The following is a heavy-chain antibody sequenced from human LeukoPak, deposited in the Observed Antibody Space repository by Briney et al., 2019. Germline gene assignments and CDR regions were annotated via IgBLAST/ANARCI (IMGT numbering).Heavy chain of an antibody. V-gene: IGHV3-21*01. CDR1: GFTFSSYS. Sequence: PGGSLRLSCAASGFTFSSYSMNWVRQAPGKGLEWVSSISSSSSYIYYADSVKGRFTISRDNAKNSLYLQMNSLRAEDTAVYYCARVLELYDSSGYCDYWGQGTLVIVSS. CDR2: ISSSSSYI. CDR3: ARVLELYDSSGYCDY. J-gene: IGHJ4*02. D-gene: IGHD3-22*01.